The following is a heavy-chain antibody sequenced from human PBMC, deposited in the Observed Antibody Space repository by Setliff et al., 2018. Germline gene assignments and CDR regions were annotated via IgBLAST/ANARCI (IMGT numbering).Heavy chain of an antibody. D-gene: IGHD3-22*01. CDR3: ARVESSGYYYFDY. Sequence: KPSETLSLTCTVSGGSISSGGYYWSWIRQHPGKGLEWIGYIYYSGSTYYNPSLKSRVTISVDTSKNQFSLKLSSVTAADTAVYYCARVESSGYYYFDYWGQGTLVTVSS. J-gene: IGHJ4*02. CDR2: IYYSGST. CDR1: GGSISSGGYY. V-gene: IGHV4-31*03.